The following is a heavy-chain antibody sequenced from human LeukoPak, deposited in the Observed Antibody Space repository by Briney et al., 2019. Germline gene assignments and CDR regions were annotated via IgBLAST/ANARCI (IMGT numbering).Heavy chain of an antibody. J-gene: IGHJ6*02. Sequence: GGSLRLSCAASGFTFSSYWMSWVRQAPGKGLEWVANIKQDGSEKYYVDSVKGRFTISRDNAKNSLYLQMNSLRAEDTAVYYCARDRPMTTVTTRGGYYYGMDVWGQGTTVTVSS. D-gene: IGHD4-17*01. CDR3: ARDRPMTTVTTRGGYYYGMDV. V-gene: IGHV3-7*01. CDR1: GFTFSSYW. CDR2: IKQDGSEK.